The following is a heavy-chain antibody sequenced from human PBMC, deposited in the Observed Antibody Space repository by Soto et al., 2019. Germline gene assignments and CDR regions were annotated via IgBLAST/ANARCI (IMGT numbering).Heavy chain of an antibody. CDR2: IIPLLNVA. V-gene: IGHV1-69*01. CDR3: AASGKDVLGYDYKDTEVLDI. J-gene: IGHJ3*02. D-gene: IGHD4-4*01. Sequence: QVQLVQSGPEVKKPGSSVKVSCEASGGTFSNFAVNWVRQAPGQGLEVVGGIIPLLNVAKYAHKFEGRVTIVSDDSTSTAYMDLSSLKSADTAVYYSAASGKDVLGYDYKDTEVLDIWGQGTMVTVSS. CDR1: GGTFSNFA.